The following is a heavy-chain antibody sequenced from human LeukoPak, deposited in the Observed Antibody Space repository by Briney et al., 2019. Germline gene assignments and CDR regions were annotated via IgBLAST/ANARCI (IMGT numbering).Heavy chain of an antibody. CDR3: ARDLSHYYYDSSGKTGLDY. J-gene: IGHJ4*02. V-gene: IGHV3-11*01. CDR2: ISSSGSTI. Sequence: GGSLRLSCAASGFTFSDYYMSWIRQAPGKGLEWVSYISSSGSTIYYADSVKGRFTTSRDDAKNSLYLQMNSLRAEDTAVYYCARDLSHYYYDSSGKTGLDYWGQGTLVTVSS. D-gene: IGHD3-22*01. CDR1: GFTFSDYY.